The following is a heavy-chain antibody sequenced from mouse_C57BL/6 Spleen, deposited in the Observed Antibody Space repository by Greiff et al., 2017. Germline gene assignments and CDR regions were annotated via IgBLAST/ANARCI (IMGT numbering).Heavy chain of an antibody. CDR2: ISDGGSYT. CDR3: ARGGYGNYLYY. J-gene: IGHJ2*01. V-gene: IGHV5-4*03. CDR1: GFTFSSYA. Sequence: DVKLVESGGGLVKPGGSLKLSCAASGFTFSSYAMSWVRQTPEKRLEWVATISDGGSYTYYPDNVKGRFTISRDNAKNNLYLQMSHLKSEDTAMYYCARGGYGNYLYYWGQGTTLTVSS. D-gene: IGHD2-10*02.